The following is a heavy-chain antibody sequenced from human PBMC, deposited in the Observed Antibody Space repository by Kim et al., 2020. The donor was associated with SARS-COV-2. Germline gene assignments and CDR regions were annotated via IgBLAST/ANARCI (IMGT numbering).Heavy chain of an antibody. D-gene: IGHD3-10*01. CDR2: IKQDGSET. CDR3: ARLWFGELHDAFDI. CDR1: GFSFSSYW. J-gene: IGHJ3*02. V-gene: IGHV3-7*03. Sequence: GGSLRLSCVASGFSFSSYWMSWVRQAPGKGLEWVANIKQDGSETYYVDSVKGRFTISRDNAKNSLYLQMNSLRAEDTAVYYCARLWFGELHDAFDIWGQGTMVPVSS.